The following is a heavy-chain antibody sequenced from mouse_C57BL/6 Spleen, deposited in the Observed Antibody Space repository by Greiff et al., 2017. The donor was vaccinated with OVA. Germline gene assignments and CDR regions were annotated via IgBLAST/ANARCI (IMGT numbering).Heavy chain of an antibody. CDR1: GYTFTSYW. J-gene: IGHJ3*01. V-gene: IGHV1-69*02. Sequence: QVQLQQPGTELVKPGASVKLSCKASGYTFTSYWMHWVKQRPGQGLEWIGEIDPSDSYTNYNQKFKGKATLTVDTSSSTAYMQLSSLTSEDSAVYYCAFDYGSSGGFAYWGQGTLVTVSA. CDR3: AFDYGSSGGFAY. CDR2: IDPSDSYT. D-gene: IGHD1-1*01.